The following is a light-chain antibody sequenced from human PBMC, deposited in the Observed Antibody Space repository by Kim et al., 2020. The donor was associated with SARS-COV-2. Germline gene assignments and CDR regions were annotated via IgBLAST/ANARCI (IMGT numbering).Light chain of an antibody. CDR1: SLPKQY. J-gene: IGLJ2*01. Sequence: SPGQTARITCSGDSLPKQYSYGYQQKPGQAPVLLIYKDTVRPSGIPERFSGSSSGTTVTLTISGVQAEDEADYHCQSADSSGTYVLFGGGTKVTVL. CDR3: QSADSSGTYVL. V-gene: IGLV3-25*03. CDR2: KDT.